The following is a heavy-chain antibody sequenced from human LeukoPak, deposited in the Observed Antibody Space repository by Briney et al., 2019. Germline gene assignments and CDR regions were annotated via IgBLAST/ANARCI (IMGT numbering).Heavy chain of an antibody. J-gene: IGHJ4*02. CDR2: IYYSGST. Sequence: SETLSLTCTVSGGSISSSSYYWGWIRQPPGKGLEWIVSIYYSGSTYYNPSLKSRVTISIDTSKNQFSLKLSSVTAADTAVYYCARGMFGELSNWGQGTLVTVSS. CDR3: ARGMFGELSN. CDR1: GGSISSSSYY. D-gene: IGHD3-10*02. V-gene: IGHV4-39*07.